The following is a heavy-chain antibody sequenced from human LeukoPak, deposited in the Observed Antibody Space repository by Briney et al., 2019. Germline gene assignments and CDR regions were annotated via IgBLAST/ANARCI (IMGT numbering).Heavy chain of an antibody. V-gene: IGHV3-21*01. J-gene: IGHJ4*02. Sequence: GGSLRLSCAASGFTFSSYSMNWVRQAPGKGLEWVSSISTSSSYIYYADSVKGRFTISRDNAKNSLYLQMNSLRAEDTAVYYCARTQYGGSRNFDYWGQGTLVTVSS. D-gene: IGHD4-23*01. CDR2: ISTSSSYI. CDR3: ARTQYGGSRNFDY. CDR1: GFTFSSYS.